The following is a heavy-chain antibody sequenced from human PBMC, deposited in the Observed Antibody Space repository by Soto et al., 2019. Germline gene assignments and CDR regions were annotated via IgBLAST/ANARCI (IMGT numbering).Heavy chain of an antibody. V-gene: IGHV4-59*08. CDR2: IYYSGST. J-gene: IGHJ3*02. D-gene: IGHD2-15*01. CDR3: ARHRCSGGSCYFHDAFDI. CDR1: GGSISSYY. Sequence: KPSETLSLTCTVSGGSISSYYWSWIRQPPGKGLEWIGYIYYSGSTNYNPSLKSRVTISVDTSKNQFSLKLSSVTAADTAVYYCARHRCSGGSCYFHDAFDIWGQGTMVTVSS.